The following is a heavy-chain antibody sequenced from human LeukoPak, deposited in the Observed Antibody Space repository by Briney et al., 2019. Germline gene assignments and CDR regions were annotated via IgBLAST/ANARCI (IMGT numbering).Heavy chain of an antibody. V-gene: IGHV5-51*01. CDR3: ARLGPPLNYGSGSTRWNWFDP. D-gene: IGHD3-10*01. CDR2: IYPGDSDT. Sequence: PGESLKISCKGSGYSFTSYWIGWVRQMPGKGLEWMGIIYPGDSDTRYSPSFQGQVTISADKSISTAYLQWSSLKASDTAMYYCARLGPPLNYGSGSTRWNWFDPWGQGTLVTVSS. CDR1: GYSFTSYW. J-gene: IGHJ5*02.